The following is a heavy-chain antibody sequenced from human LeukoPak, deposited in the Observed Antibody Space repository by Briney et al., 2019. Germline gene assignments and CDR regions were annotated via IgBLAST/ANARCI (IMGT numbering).Heavy chain of an antibody. D-gene: IGHD3-16*01. CDR1: GFTFSSYW. V-gene: IGHV3-7*01. J-gene: IGHJ4*02. CDR3: AKDGEDDYVWGIGSFDY. CDR2: IKQDGSEK. Sequence: GALRLSCAASGFTFSSYWMSWVRQAPGKGLEWVANIKQDGSEKYYVDSVKGRFTISRDNAKNSLYLQMNSLRAEDTAVYYCAKDGEDDYVWGIGSFDYWGQGTLVTVSS.